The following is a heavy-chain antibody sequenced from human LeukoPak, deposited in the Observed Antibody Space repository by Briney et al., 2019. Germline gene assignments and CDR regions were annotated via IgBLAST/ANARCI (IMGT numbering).Heavy chain of an antibody. J-gene: IGHJ4*02. CDR1: GYTFNGYY. CDR3: ARGRGGATTGLDH. Sequence: ASVKVSCKASGYTFNGYYMHWVRQAPGQGLESMGWINSNSGARNYAQKSQSRATMSSDTTNNTAYMELSRLTSDDTAVYYCARGRGGATTGLDHWGQGALVTVSS. D-gene: IGHD1-26*01. V-gene: IGHV1-2*02. CDR2: INSNSGAR.